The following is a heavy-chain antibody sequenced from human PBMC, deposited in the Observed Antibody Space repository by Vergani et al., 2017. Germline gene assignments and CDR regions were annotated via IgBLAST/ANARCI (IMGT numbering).Heavy chain of an antibody. Sequence: QVQLVQSGAEVKKPGASVKVSCKASGYTFTGYYMHWVRQAPGQGLEWMGWINPNSGGTNYAQKFQGWVTMTRDTSISTAYMELSRLGSDDTAVYYCARSSVVAAQTIDYWGQGTLVTVSS. CDR3: ARSSVVAAQTIDY. CDR1: GYTFTGYY. D-gene: IGHD2-15*01. CDR2: INPNSGGT. J-gene: IGHJ4*02. V-gene: IGHV1-2*04.